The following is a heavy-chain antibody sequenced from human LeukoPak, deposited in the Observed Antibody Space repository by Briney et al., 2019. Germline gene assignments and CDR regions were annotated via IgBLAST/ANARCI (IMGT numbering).Heavy chain of an antibody. CDR1: GYTFTSYY. CDR3: ARSASGYYYGMDV. J-gene: IGHJ6*02. V-gene: IGHV1-46*01. CDR2: IDPSGGST. Sequence: ASVKVSCKASGYTFTSYYMHWVRQAPGQGLEWMGIIDPSGGSTSYAQKFQGRVTMTRDTSTSTVYMELSSLRSEDTAVYYCARSASGYYYGMDVWGQGTTVTVSS.